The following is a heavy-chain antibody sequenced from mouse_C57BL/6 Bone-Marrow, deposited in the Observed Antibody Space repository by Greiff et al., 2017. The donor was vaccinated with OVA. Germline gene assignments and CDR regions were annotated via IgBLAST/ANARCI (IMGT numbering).Heavy chain of an antibody. J-gene: IGHJ2*01. CDR1: GFTFSDYY. CDR3: ARDYGSSYIDY. V-gene: IGHV5-16*01. CDR2: INYDGSST. D-gene: IGHD1-1*01. Sequence: DVQLVESEGGLVQPGSSMKLSCTASGFTFSDYYMAWVRQVPEKGLEWVANINYDGSSTYYLDYLKSRFIISRNNAKNILYLQMSSLNSEYTATYYCARDYGSSYIDYWGQGTTLTVSS.